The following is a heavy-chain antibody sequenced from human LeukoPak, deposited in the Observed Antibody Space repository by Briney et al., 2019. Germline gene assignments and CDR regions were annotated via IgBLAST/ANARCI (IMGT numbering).Heavy chain of an antibody. D-gene: IGHD2-2*01. Sequence: GESLKISCKGSGYSFTRYWIGWVRQMPGKGLEWMGIIYPGDSDTRYSPSFQGQVTVSVDKSITTAYLQWSSLKASDTAMYYCARQDIVIVPTAPPGAFDIWAKGQWSPSLQ. CDR1: GYSFTRYW. V-gene: IGHV5-51*01. CDR3: ARQDIVIVPTAPPGAFDI. CDR2: IYPGDSDT. J-gene: IGHJ3*02.